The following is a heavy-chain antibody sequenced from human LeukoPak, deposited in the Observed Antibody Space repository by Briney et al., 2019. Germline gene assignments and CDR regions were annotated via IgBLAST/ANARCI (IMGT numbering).Heavy chain of an antibody. Sequence: SETLSLTCTVSGGSISSHYWSWIRQPPGKGLEWIGYIYYSGSTNYNPSLKSRVTISVDTSKNRFSLKLSSVTAADTAVYYCARGDTIFGVPSGAFDIWGQGTMVTVSS. J-gene: IGHJ3*02. CDR1: GGSISSHY. V-gene: IGHV4-59*11. CDR2: IYYSGST. CDR3: ARGDTIFGVPSGAFDI. D-gene: IGHD3-3*01.